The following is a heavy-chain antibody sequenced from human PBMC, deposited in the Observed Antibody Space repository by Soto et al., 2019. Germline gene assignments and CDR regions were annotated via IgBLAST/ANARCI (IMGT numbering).Heavy chain of an antibody. CDR1: GFSLSTSGMC. CDR2: IDWDDDK. V-gene: IGHV2-70*01. J-gene: IGHJ6*02. CDR3: ARIGVYSSGWYGYYGMDV. D-gene: IGHD6-19*01. Sequence: SGPTLVNPTQTLTLTCTFSGFSLSTSGMCVSWIRQPPGKALEWLALIDWDDDKYYSTSLKTRLTISKDTSKNQVVLTMTNMDPVDTATYYCARIGVYSSGWYGYYGMDVWGQGTMVTVSS.